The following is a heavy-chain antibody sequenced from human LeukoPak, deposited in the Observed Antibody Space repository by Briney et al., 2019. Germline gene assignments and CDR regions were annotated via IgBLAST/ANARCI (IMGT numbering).Heavy chain of an antibody. V-gene: IGHV4-34*01. CDR3: AREGYYYGSGSYVRFYYYYGMDV. CDR1: GGSFSGYY. CDR2: INHSGST. Sequence: SETLSLTCAVYGGSFSGYYWSWIRQPPGKGLEWIGEINHSGSTNYNPSLKSRVTISVDTSKNQFSLKLSSVTAADTAVYYCAREGYYYGSGSYVRFYYYYGMDVWGQGTTVTVSS. D-gene: IGHD3-10*01. J-gene: IGHJ6*02.